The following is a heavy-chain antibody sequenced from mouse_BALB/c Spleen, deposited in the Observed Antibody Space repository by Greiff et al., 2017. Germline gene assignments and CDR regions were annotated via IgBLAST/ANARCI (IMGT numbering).Heavy chain of an antibody. Sequence: EVQLQESGGGLVTLGGSLKLSCAASGFTFPGYYMSWVRQTPEKRLALVAAINSNGGSTYYPDTVKGRFTISRDNAKNTLYLQMSSLKSEDTALYYCARCGDYDGFAYWGQGTLVTVAA. CDR1: GFTFPGYY. V-gene: IGHV5-6-2*01. D-gene: IGHD2-4*01. J-gene: IGHJ3*01. CDR2: INSNGGST. CDR3: ARCGDYDGFAY.